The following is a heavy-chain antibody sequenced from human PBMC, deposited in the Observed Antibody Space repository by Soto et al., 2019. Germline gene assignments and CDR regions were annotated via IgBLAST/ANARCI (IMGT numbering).Heavy chain of an antibody. J-gene: IGHJ3*02. CDR1: GYPVTAYY. CDR2: INPATGAA. V-gene: IGHV1-2*02. Sequence: QLHLVQSGAVVKKPGASVTVSCSASGYPVTAYYMHWVRQAPGRGLEWMGGINPATGAAKYTQTFPGGVTRARATPTSTVFMDLSGLTSGDTAFFSCARGGGVGVAGSAAFDMWGQGTLVTVSS. CDR3: ARGGGVGVAGSAAFDM. D-gene: IGHD3-3*01.